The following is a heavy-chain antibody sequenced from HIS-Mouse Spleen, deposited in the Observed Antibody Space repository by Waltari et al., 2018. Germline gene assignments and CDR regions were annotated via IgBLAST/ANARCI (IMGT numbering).Heavy chain of an antibody. CDR2: INHSGST. D-gene: IGHD4-4*01. Sequence: QVQLQQWGAGLLKPSETLSLTCAVYGGSFSGYYWSWIRQPPGKGLEWIGEINHSGSTNYNPSLKSRVTILVDTSKNQFSLKLSSVTAADTAVYYCARDYSNYLYYFDYWGQGTLVTVSS. J-gene: IGHJ4*02. CDR3: ARDYSNYLYYFDY. V-gene: IGHV4-34*01. CDR1: GGSFSGYY.